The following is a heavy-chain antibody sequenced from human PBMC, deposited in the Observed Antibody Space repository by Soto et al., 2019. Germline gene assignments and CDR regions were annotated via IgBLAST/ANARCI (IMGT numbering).Heavy chain of an antibody. CDR1: GFTFSNAW. CDR2: IKSKTDGGTT. J-gene: IGHJ4*02. Sequence: GGSLRLSCAASGFTFSNAWMNWVHQAPGKGLEWVGRIKSKTDGGTTDYAAPVKGRFTISRDDSKNTLYLQMNSLKTEDTAVYYFTTEVRDYALGTGNDYWGQGTLVTVSS. V-gene: IGHV3-15*07. D-gene: IGHD4-17*01. CDR3: TTEVRDYALGTGNDY.